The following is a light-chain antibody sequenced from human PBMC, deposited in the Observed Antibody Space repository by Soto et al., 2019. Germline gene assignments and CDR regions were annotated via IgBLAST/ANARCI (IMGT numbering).Light chain of an antibody. CDR1: QSVSSN. V-gene: IGKV3D-15*01. Sequence: IVLTQSPATLSVSPGERATLSCRASQSVSSNLAWYQQKPGQPPRLLIYDISTRATGIPTRFSGSGSGTEFTLTISSLQSEDFAVYYCQQYNSWPRTFGGGTKVDIK. J-gene: IGKJ4*01. CDR2: DIS. CDR3: QQYNSWPRT.